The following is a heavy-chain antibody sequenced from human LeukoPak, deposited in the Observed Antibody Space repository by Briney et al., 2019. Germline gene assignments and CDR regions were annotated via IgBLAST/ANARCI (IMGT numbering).Heavy chain of an antibody. CDR1: GYTFTSYD. V-gene: IGHV1-8*01. Sequence: GASVKVSCKASGYTFTSYDTNWVRQATGQGLEWMGWMNPNSGNTGYAQKFQGRVTMTRNTSISTAYMELSSLRSEDTAVYYCAREHSGYDFPGRDYYYMDVWGKGTTVTVSS. D-gene: IGHD5-12*01. J-gene: IGHJ6*03. CDR3: AREHSGYDFPGRDYYYMDV. CDR2: MNPNSGNT.